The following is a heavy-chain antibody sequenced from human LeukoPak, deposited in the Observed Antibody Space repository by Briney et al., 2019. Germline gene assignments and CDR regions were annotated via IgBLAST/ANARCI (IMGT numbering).Heavy chain of an antibody. V-gene: IGHV3-23*01. J-gene: IGHJ4*02. CDR2: ISGSTGST. D-gene: IGHD6-19*01. CDR1: GFTFSNYA. Sequence: PGGSLRLSCAASGFTFSNYAMNWVRQAPGKGLEWVSLISGSTGSTYYADSVKGRFSISRDNSKNTVYLQMNTLRAEDTAVYYCAKDKGVAGTADFFDYWGQGTLVTVSS. CDR3: AKDKGVAGTADFFDY.